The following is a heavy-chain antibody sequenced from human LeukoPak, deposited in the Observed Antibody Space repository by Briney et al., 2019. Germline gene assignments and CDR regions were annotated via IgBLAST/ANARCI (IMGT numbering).Heavy chain of an antibody. J-gene: IGHJ4*02. V-gene: IGHV4-38-2*02. CDR1: GYSMSSGYY. CDR2: MYHTGST. D-gene: IGHD5-12*01. CDR3: ARLGGYDFRFDY. Sequence: SETLSLTCSVSGYSMSSGYYWGWIRQPPERGLEWIGSMYHTGSTYYNPSLKSRVTISVDTSKNQFSLKLSSVTAADTAVYYCARLGGYDFRFDYWGQGTLVTVSS.